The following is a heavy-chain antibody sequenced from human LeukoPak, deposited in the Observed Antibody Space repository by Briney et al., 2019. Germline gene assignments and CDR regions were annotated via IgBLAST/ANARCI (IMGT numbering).Heavy chain of an antibody. V-gene: IGHV3-23*01. CDR3: AKEDIVLVPAALMSH. CDR2: ISGSDGNT. J-gene: IGHJ4*02. Sequence: PGGSLRLSCAASGFTFSKYAMSWVRQAPGKGLEWVSAISGSDGNTFYADSVKGRFTISRVNSKSTLYLQMNSLRAEDTAVYYCAKEDIVLVPAALMSHWGQGTLVTVSS. CDR1: GFTFSKYA. D-gene: IGHD2-2*01.